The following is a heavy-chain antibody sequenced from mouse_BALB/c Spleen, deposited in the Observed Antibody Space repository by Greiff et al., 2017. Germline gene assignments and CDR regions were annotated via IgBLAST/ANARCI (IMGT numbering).Heavy chain of an antibody. CDR3: ARGRGNHFDY. CDR1: GFTFSSYA. J-gene: IGHJ2*01. CDR2: ISSGGST. D-gene: IGHD2-1*01. Sequence: EVMLVESGGGLVKPGGSLKLSCAASGFTFSSYAMSWVRQTPEKRLEWVASISSGGSTYYQDSVKGRFTISRDNARNILYLQMSSLRSEDTAMYYCARGRGNHFDYWGQGTTLTVSS. V-gene: IGHV5-6-5*01.